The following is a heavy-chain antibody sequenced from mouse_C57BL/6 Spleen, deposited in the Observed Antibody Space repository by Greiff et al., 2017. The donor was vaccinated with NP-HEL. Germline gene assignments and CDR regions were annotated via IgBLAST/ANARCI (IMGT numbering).Heavy chain of an antibody. CDR2: ISSGGSYT. J-gene: IGHJ3*01. D-gene: IGHD2-3*01. CDR1: GFTFSSYG. Sequence: EVMLVESGGDLVKPGGSLKLSCAASGFTFSSYGMSWVRQTPDKRLEWVATISSGGSYTYYPDSVKGRFTISRDNAKNTLYLQMSSLKSEDTAMYYCARPADGGWSAYWGQGTLVTVSA. CDR3: ARPADGGWSAY. V-gene: IGHV5-6*01.